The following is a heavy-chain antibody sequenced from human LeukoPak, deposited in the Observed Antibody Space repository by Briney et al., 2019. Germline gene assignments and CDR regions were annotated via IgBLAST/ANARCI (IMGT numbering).Heavy chain of an antibody. V-gene: IGHV1-46*01. Sequence: ASVKVSCKASGYTFTSYYMHWVRQAPGQGLEWMGIINPSGGSTSYAQKFQGRGTMTRDTSTSTVYMELSSLRSEDTAVYYCARVEELNSSGWYSSAWGQGTLVTVSS. D-gene: IGHD6-19*01. CDR3: ARVEELNSSGWYSSA. CDR1: GYTFTSYY. CDR2: INPSGGST. J-gene: IGHJ5*02.